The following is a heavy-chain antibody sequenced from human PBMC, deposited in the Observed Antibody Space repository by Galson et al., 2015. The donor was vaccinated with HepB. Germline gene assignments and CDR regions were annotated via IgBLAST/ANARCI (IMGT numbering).Heavy chain of an antibody. D-gene: IGHD3-3*01. CDR2: INPNSGGT. CDR1: GYTFTGYY. V-gene: IGHV1-2*02. Sequence: SVKVSCKASGYTFTGYYMHWVRQAPGQGLEWMGWINPNSGGTNYAQKFQGRVTMTRDTSISTAYMELSRLRSDDTAVYYCARDELYYDFWSGYPRGDYWGQGTLVTVSS. CDR3: ARDELYYDFWSGYPRGDY. J-gene: IGHJ4*02.